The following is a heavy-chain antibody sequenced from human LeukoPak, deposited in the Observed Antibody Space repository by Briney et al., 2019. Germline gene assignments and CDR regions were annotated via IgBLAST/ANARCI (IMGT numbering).Heavy chain of an antibody. CDR2: ISYDGSNK. D-gene: IGHD2-15*01. V-gene: IGHV3-30-3*01. Sequence: GGSLRLSCAASGFTFSSYAMHWVRQAPGKGLEWLAVISYDGSNKNYADSVKGRFTISRDNSKNTLYLQMNSLRAEDTAVYYCAREAGYCSGGSCYGVSDNWFDPWGQGTLVTVSS. J-gene: IGHJ5*02. CDR3: AREAGYCSGGSCYGVSDNWFDP. CDR1: GFTFSSYA.